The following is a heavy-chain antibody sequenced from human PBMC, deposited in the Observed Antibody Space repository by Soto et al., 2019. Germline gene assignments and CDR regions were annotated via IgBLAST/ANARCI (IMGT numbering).Heavy chain of an antibody. CDR1: GFTFDDYT. CDR3: AKYYDVNYGSGSYYGD. J-gene: IGHJ4*02. V-gene: IGHV3-43*01. Sequence: EVQLVESGGVVVQPGGSLRLSCAASGFTFDDYTMHWVRQAPGKGLEWVSLISWDGGSTYYADSVKGRFTISRDNSKNSLYLQMNSLRTEDTALYYFAKYYDVNYGSGSYYGDWGQGTLVTVSS. D-gene: IGHD3-10*01. CDR2: ISWDGGST.